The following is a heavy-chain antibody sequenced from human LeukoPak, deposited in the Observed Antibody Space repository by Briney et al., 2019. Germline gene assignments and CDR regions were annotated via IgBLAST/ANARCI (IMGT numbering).Heavy chain of an antibody. V-gene: IGHV4-34*01. J-gene: IGHJ4*02. CDR1: GGSFSGYY. CDR3: ASPPMTTVVSHFDY. Sequence: PSETLSLTCAVYGGSFSGYYWSWIRQPPGKGLEWIGEINHSGSTNYNPSLKSRVTISVDTSKNQFSLKLSSVTAADTAVYYCASPPMTTVVSHFDYWGQGTLVTVSS. D-gene: IGHD4-17*01. CDR2: INHSGST.